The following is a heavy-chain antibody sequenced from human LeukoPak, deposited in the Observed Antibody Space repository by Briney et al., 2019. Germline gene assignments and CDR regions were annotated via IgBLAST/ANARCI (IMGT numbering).Heavy chain of an antibody. CDR1: GYTFTSYY. Sequence: ASVKVSCTASGYTFTSYYMHWVRQAPGQGLEWMGIINPSGGSTSYAQKFQGRVTMTRDTSTSTVYMELSSLRSEDTAVYYCARERTGNSDSSGHYDYGGQGTLVTVSS. V-gene: IGHV1-46*01. J-gene: IGHJ1*01. D-gene: IGHD3-22*01. CDR2: INPSGGST. CDR3: ARERTGNSDSSGHYDY.